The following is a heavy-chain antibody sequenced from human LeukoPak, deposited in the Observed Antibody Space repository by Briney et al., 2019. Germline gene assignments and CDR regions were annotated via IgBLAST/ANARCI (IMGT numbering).Heavy chain of an antibody. CDR2: ISGSGGST. Sequence: GGSLRLSCAASGFTFSSYAMSWVRLAPGKGLEWVPAISGSGGSTFYADSVKGRFTISRDNSKNTLYLQMNSLRAEDTAVYYCAKDRQIWSGYHIDYWGQGTLVTVSS. J-gene: IGHJ4*02. D-gene: IGHD3-3*01. V-gene: IGHV3-23*01. CDR3: AKDRQIWSGYHIDY. CDR1: GFTFSSYA.